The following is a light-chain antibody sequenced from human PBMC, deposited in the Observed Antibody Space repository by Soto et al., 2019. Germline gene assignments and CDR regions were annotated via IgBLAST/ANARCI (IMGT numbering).Light chain of an antibody. CDR3: QQSYSTLTWT. CDR2: AAS. CDR1: QSISSY. V-gene: IGKV1-39*01. J-gene: IGKJ1*01. Sequence: DIQMTQSPSSLSASVGDRVTITCRASQSISSYLNWYQQKPGKAPKLLIYAASSLQSGVQSRFSGSGSGTDFTLTISSLQPEDFATYYCQQSYSTLTWTFGKGTKVDIK.